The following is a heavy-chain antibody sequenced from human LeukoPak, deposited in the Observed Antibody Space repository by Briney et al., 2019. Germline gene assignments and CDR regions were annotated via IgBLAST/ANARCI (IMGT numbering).Heavy chain of an antibody. CDR1: GFTFTNYA. J-gene: IGHJ6*02. CDR3: ARDGVSGTGCRYFGMDV. Sequence: PGGSLRLSCAASGFTFTNYAMHWVRRAPGKGLEWVAVTSFDDKNKYYADSVKGRFTISRDNSKNTLHLQVNSLRPEDSAVYFCARDGVSGTGCRYFGMDVWGHGTTVTVSS. D-gene: IGHD1-1*01. V-gene: IGHV3-30*04. CDR2: TSFDDKNK.